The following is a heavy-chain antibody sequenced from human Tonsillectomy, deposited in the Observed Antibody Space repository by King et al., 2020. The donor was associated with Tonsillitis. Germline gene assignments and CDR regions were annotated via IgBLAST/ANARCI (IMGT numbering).Heavy chain of an antibody. CDR2: IIPILRTV. V-gene: IGHV1-69*01. D-gene: IGHD1-26*01. CDR3: ARGTWELPYYFDY. J-gene: IGHJ4*02. Sequence: QLVQSGAEVKKPGSSVKVSCKASGGTFSSYAINWVRQAPGQGLEWMGGIIPILRTVNYAQRFQGRVTITADESTNTAYMKLSSLRAEATAVYYCARGTWELPYYFDYWGQGTLVTVSS. CDR1: GGTFSSYA.